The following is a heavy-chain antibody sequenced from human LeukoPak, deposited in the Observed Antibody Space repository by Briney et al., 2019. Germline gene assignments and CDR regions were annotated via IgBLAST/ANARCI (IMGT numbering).Heavy chain of an antibody. V-gene: IGHV3-21*01. CDR3: ARVSVDTAMVTPSGFDY. J-gene: IGHJ4*02. CDR2: ISSSSSYI. D-gene: IGHD5-18*01. CDR1: GFTFSSYS. Sequence: GGSLRLSCAASGFTFSSYSVNWVRQAPGKGLEWVSCISSSSSYIYYADSVKGRFTISRDNAKNSLYLQMNSLRAEDTAVYYCARVSVDTAMVTPSGFDYWGQGTLVTVSS.